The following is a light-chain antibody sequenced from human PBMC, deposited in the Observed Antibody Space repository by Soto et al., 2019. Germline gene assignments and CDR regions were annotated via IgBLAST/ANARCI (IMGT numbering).Light chain of an antibody. CDR3: CSYAANYNLV. CDR2: DAS. CDR1: SSNVGGYNY. J-gene: IGLJ2*01. Sequence: QSALTQPRSVSASPGQSVTISCTGTSSNVGGYNYVSWYQQNPGKAPKLIIYDASKRPSGVPDRFSGSKSGNAASLTISGLQAEDEADYYCCSYAANYNLVFGGGTKLT. V-gene: IGLV2-11*01.